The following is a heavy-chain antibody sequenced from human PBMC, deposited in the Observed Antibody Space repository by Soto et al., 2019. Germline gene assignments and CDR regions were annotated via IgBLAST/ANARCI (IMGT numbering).Heavy chain of an antibody. J-gene: IGHJ4*02. Sequence: GGSLRLSCTASGLTFSNYWMHWVRQAPGKGLVWLSHINRDGKITDYADSVKGRFTISRDNAKNTVYLQMNSLRAEDTAIYYCATITGWTEVSDYWGQGTLVTVSS. CDR3: ATITGWTEVSDY. D-gene: IGHD1-20*01. CDR2: INRDGKIT. CDR1: GLTFSNYW. V-gene: IGHV3-74*01.